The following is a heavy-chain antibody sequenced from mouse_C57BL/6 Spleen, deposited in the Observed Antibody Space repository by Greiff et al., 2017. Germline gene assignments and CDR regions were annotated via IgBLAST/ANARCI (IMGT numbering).Heavy chain of an antibody. CDR2: IYPGDGDT. J-gene: IGHJ2*01. CDR1: GYAFSSSW. D-gene: IGHD4-1*01. CDR3: EKGTGRFDY. V-gene: IGHV1-82*01. Sequence: LVESGPELVKPGASVKISCKASGYAFSSSWMTWVKQRPGKGLEWIGRIYPGDGDTNYNGKFKGKATLTADKSSSTAYMQLHSLTSEDSAVYFCEKGTGRFDYWGQGTTRTVSS.